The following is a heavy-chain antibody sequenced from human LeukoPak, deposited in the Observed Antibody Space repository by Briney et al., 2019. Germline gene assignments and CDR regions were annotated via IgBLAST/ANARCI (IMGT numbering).Heavy chain of an antibody. Sequence: SETLSLTCAVYGGSFSGYYWSWIRQPPGKGLEWIGEINHSGSTNYNPSLKSRVTISVDTSKNQFSLKLSSVTAADTAVYYCATMTTVTHPYYYYYGMDVWGQGTTVTVSS. CDR1: GGSFSGYY. J-gene: IGHJ6*02. D-gene: IGHD4-17*01. V-gene: IGHV4-34*01. CDR3: ATMTTVTHPYYYYYGMDV. CDR2: INHSGST.